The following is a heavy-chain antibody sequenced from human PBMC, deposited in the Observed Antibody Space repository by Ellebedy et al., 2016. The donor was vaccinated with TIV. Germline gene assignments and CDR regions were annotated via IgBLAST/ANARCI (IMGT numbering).Heavy chain of an antibody. CDR2: ISAYNGNT. Sequence: ASVKVSCKASGGTFRSYAINWVRQAPGQGLEWMGWISAYNGNTNYAQKLQGRVTMTTDTSTSTAYMELRSLRSDDTAVYYCARGVGISYDSSGYYGYWGQGTLVTVSS. CDR1: GGTFRSYA. D-gene: IGHD3-22*01. CDR3: ARGVGISYDSSGYYGY. V-gene: IGHV1-18*04. J-gene: IGHJ4*02.